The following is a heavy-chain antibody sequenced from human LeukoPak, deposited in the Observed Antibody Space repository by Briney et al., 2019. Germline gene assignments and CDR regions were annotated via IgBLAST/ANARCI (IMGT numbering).Heavy chain of an antibody. J-gene: IGHJ4*02. Sequence: ALVKVSCKASVGTFSNYNINWVRQAPGQGLEWMGRIIFTSGTADYAQKFQGSVTITADTSTNTFYLELSSLRYEDTAVYYCARTAAEWEFRGDLDYWGQGTLVTVSS. V-gene: IGHV1-69*08. D-gene: IGHD3-10*01. CDR1: VGTFSNYN. CDR3: ARTAAEWEFRGDLDY. CDR2: IIFTSGTA.